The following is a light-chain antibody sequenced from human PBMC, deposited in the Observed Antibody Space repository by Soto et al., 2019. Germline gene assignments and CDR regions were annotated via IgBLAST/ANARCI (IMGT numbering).Light chain of an antibody. CDR3: KSYAGSNPYV. V-gene: IGLV2-8*01. Sequence: QSVLTQPPSASGSPGQSVTISCTGTKKDIGVYDFVSWYQHHPGKAPRLIIYEVVQRPSGVPDRFSGSKSGNTASLTVSGLQAADEADYFCKSYAGSNPYVFGSGTKVTAL. J-gene: IGLJ1*01. CDR2: EVV. CDR1: KKDIGVYDF.